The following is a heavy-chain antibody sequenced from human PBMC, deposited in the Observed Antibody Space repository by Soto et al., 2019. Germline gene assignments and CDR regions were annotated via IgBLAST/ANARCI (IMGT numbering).Heavy chain of an antibody. CDR2: ISAYNGNT. Sequence: GASVKVSCKASGYTFTSYGISWLRQSPGQGLEWMGWISAYNGNTNYAQKLQGRVTMTTDTSTSTAYMELRSLRSDDTAVYYCARDRQLASYYYYGMDVWGQGTTVTVSS. J-gene: IGHJ6*02. CDR3: ARDRQLASYYYYGMDV. CDR1: GYTFTSYG. D-gene: IGHD6-13*01. V-gene: IGHV1-18*01.